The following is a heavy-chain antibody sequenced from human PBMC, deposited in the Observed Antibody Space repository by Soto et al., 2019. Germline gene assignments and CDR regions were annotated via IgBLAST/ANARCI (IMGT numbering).Heavy chain of an antibody. Sequence: PGGSLRLSCAASGFTFSSYSMNWVRQAPGKGLEWVSYISSSSSTIYYADSVKGRFTISRDNAKNSLYLQMNSLRAEDTAVYYCATDRRYEQLGLFRIWGQGTLVTVSS. CDR1: GFTFSSYS. CDR2: ISSSSSTI. J-gene: IGHJ4*02. CDR3: ATDRRYEQLGLFRI. D-gene: IGHD6-6*01. V-gene: IGHV3-48*01.